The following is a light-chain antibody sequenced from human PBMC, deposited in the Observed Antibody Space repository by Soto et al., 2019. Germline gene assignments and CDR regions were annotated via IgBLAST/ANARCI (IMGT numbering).Light chain of an antibody. CDR1: SSDVGKYSY. Sequence: QSALTQPASVSGSPGQSIAISCTGTSSDVGKYSYVSWFQQYPGNAPKLMIYEVSNRPSGVSNRFSGSKSGNTASLTISGRQGDDEADYYCSSFTTSSTWVFGGGTKLTVL. CDR3: SSFTTSSTWV. V-gene: IGLV2-14*01. CDR2: EVS. J-gene: IGLJ3*02.